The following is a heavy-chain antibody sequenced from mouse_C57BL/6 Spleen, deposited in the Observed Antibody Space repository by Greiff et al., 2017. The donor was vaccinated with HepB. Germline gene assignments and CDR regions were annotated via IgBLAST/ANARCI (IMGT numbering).Heavy chain of an antibody. V-gene: IGHV1-81*01. Sequence: VQGVESGAELARPGASVKLSCKASGYTFTSYGISWVKQRTGQGLEWIGEIYPRSGNTYYNEKFKGKATLTADKSSSTAYMELRSLTSEDSAVYFCASPRQGYWGQGTTLTVSS. J-gene: IGHJ2*01. CDR2: IYPRSGNT. CDR1: GYTFTSYG. CDR3: ASPRQGY.